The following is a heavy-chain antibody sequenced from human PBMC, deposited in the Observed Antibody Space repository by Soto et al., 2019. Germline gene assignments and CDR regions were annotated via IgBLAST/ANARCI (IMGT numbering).Heavy chain of an antibody. Sequence: QVQLVQSGAEVKKPGASVKVSCKASGYTFTSYGISWVRQAPGQGLEWMGWISAYNGNTNYAQKLQGRVTMTTDTSTSTANMELRSLRSDHTAMYYCARVYDDDSGSHGAFDILGQGTMVTASS. D-gene: IGHD1-26*01. CDR2: ISAYNGNT. V-gene: IGHV1-18*01. CDR1: GYTFTSYG. CDR3: ARVYDDDSGSHGAFDI. J-gene: IGHJ3*02.